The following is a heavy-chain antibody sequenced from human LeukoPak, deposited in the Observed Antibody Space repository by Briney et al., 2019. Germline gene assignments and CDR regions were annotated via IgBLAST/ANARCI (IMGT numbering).Heavy chain of an antibody. CDR1: GGAISNFY. D-gene: IGHD3/OR15-3a*01. CDR2: IYGGGGT. V-gene: IGHV4-4*07. Sequence: SETLSLTCTVSGGAISNFYWSWIRQSAGKGLEWIGQIYGGGGTNYNPSLKSRVTMSADKSKNQISLRLTSVTAADTAVYYCARNRTSYYGEIPFDVWGQGTMVIVSS. J-gene: IGHJ3*01. CDR3: ARNRTSYYGEIPFDV.